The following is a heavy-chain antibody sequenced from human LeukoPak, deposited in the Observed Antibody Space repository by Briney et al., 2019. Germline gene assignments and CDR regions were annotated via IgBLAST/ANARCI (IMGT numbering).Heavy chain of an antibody. Sequence: PGGVLRLSCADSGLTFRSYTLSWVRQAPGKGLEWVASITSSSTFIYYADSLKGRFTISRDNAQNSLYLQMNSLRAEDTAVYYCARGQAAANILYYFDYWGQGTLVTVSS. CDR1: GLTFRSYT. D-gene: IGHD6-13*01. CDR3: ARGQAAANILYYFDY. J-gene: IGHJ4*02. V-gene: IGHV3-21*01. CDR2: ITSSSTFI.